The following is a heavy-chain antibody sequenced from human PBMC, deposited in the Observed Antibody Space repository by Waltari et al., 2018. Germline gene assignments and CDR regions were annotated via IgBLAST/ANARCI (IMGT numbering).Heavy chain of an antibody. D-gene: IGHD1-1*01. V-gene: IGHV1-69*01. CDR2: IIPIVGTA. CDR3: ARDRTFYGMDV. Sequence: QVQLVQSGAEVTKPGSSVKVSCKASGGNLRSYAISGVRQAPGQGLEWMGGIIPIVGTANYAQKFQGRVTITADESTSTAYMELSSLRSEDTAVYYCARDRTFYGMDVWGQGTTVTVSS. J-gene: IGHJ6*02. CDR1: GGNLRSYA.